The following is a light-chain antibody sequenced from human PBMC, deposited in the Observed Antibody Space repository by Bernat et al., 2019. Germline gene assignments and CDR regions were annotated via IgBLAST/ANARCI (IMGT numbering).Light chain of an antibody. Sequence: QSALTQPASVSGSPGQSITISCTVTSSDVGGYTYVSWYQQDPGKVPKLLISDVSDRPSGVSNRFSGTKSGNTASLTISGLQAEDEADYYCRSWTTRNVYVLGTGTKVTVL. CDR3: RSWTTRNVYV. CDR2: DVS. CDR1: SSDVGGYTY. J-gene: IGLJ1*01. V-gene: IGLV2-14*03.